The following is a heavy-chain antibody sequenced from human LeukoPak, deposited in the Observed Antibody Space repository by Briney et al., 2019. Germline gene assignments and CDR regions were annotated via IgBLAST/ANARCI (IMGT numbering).Heavy chain of an antibody. Sequence: GGSLRLSCAASGFTFSSYNMNWVRQAPGEGLEWVSYISISSTTIYYVDSVKGRFTISRDNAKNSLYLQMNSLRAEDTAVYYCAREPAAAGKNWFDPWGQGTLVTVSS. CDR1: GFTFSSYN. J-gene: IGHJ5*02. V-gene: IGHV3-48*04. D-gene: IGHD6-25*01. CDR2: ISISSTTI. CDR3: AREPAAAGKNWFDP.